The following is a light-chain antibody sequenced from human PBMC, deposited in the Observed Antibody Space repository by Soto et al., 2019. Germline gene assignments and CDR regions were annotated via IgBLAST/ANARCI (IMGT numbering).Light chain of an antibody. J-gene: IGKJ4*02. CDR1: QSVSNNY. CDR2: GAS. CDR3: QQYGRSPT. Sequence: EIVVTQSPGNLSLSPGERATLSCRASQSVSNNYLAWYQQKPGQAPRLLIYGASSRATGIQDRYSGSGSVTDFSLTISRLEPEAFAVYYCQQYGRSPTSGRGPTAEI. V-gene: IGKV3-20*01.